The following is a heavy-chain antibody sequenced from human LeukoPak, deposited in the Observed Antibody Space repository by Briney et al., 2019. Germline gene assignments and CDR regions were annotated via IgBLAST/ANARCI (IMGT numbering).Heavy chain of an antibody. V-gene: IGHV1-69*13. Sequence: SVKVSCKASGGTFSSYAISWVRQAPGQGLEWMGGIIPIFGTANYARKFQGRVTITADESTSTAYMELSSLRSEDTAVYYCATYGSGSYKIDYWGQGTLVTVSS. J-gene: IGHJ4*02. CDR1: GGTFSSYA. D-gene: IGHD3-10*01. CDR3: ATYGSGSYKIDY. CDR2: IIPIFGTA.